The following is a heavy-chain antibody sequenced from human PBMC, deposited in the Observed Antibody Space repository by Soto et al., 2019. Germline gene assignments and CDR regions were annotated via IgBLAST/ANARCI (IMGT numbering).Heavy chain of an antibody. CDR2: INHSGST. V-gene: IGHV4-34*01. D-gene: IGHD3-10*01. CDR3: ARKILWFGANWFDP. Sequence: QVQLQQWGAGLLKPSETLSLTCAVYGGSFSGYYWCWIRQPPGKGLEWMGEINHSGSTNYNPSLNSRVTISVDTSKNQFSLKLSSVTAADTAVYYCARKILWFGANWFDPWGQGTLVTVSS. J-gene: IGHJ5*02. CDR1: GGSFSGYY.